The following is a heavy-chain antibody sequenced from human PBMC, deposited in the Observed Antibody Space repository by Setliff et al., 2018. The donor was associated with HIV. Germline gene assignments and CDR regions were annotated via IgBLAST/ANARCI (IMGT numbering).Heavy chain of an antibody. Sequence: GASVKVSCKASGVTFNYSFITWVRQAPGQGLEWMGGVVPTIHEATYAQKFQGRVTITADESATTVYMEMSGLTSEDTAIYYRARGADASGYFYREYFQHWGQGTLVTVSS. D-gene: IGHD3-22*01. CDR3: ARGADASGYFYREYFQH. CDR2: VVPTIHEA. CDR1: GVTFNYSF. J-gene: IGHJ1*01. V-gene: IGHV1-69*13.